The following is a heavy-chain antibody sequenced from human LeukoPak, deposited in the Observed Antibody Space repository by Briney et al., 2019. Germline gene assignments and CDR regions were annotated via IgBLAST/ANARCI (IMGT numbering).Heavy chain of an antibody. CDR2: ISGSGGAT. V-gene: IGHV3-23*01. CDR3: AKILFGESTYDAFDI. Sequence: PGGSLRLSCAASGFTFSSYAMSWVRQAPGKGLEWVSAISGSGGATYYPDSVKGRCTISRDNYKNTLYLQVSSLRAEDTAVYYCAKILFGESTYDAFDIWGQGTMVTVSS. CDR1: GFTFSSYA. J-gene: IGHJ3*02. D-gene: IGHD3-10*01.